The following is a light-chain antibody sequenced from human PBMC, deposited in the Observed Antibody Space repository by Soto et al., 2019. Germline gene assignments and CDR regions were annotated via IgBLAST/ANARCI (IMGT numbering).Light chain of an antibody. CDR3: HCYDSNLNGPYV. Sequence: QSVLTQPPSVSGAPGQRVTISPTGNSSNIGAGHDVHWYQLLPGTAPKLLIYGNKKRPSGVSGRFSGSKSGTASSLAITQLQAEDEGDYYCHCYDSNLNGPYVFGTGTKVTVL. CDR2: GNK. V-gene: IGLV1-40*01. J-gene: IGLJ1*01. CDR1: SSNIGAGHD.